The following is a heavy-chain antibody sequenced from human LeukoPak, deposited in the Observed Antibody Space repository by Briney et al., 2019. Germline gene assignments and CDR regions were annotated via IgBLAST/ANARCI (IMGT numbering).Heavy chain of an antibody. CDR1: GGSFSNYY. CDR3: ARDPSSSWYTNDAFDI. CDR2: INHSGST. V-gene: IGHV4-34*01. D-gene: IGHD6-13*01. Sequence: SETLSLTCAVYGGSFSNYYWSWIRQPPGKGLEWIGEINHSGSTSYNPSLKSRVTMSVDTSKNQFSLKLSSVTAADTAVYYCARDPSSSWYTNDAFDIWGQGTMVTVSS. J-gene: IGHJ3*02.